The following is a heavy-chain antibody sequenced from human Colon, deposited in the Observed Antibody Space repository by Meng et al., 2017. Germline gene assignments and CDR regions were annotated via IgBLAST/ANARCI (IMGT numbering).Heavy chain of an antibody. CDR3: ARDWGDVRGGFDF. V-gene: IGHV6-1*01. Sequence: HVHLPESVPGLVKPSHNLCPTCAISGDRFSSHGAAWNQIRQSTSRGLEWLGRTYYRSKYYNYYALSVKSRITINPDTSKNQFSLQLNSVTPEDTAIYYCARDWGDVRGGFDFWGQGTLVTVSS. D-gene: IGHD3-10*02. CDR2: TYYRSKYYN. J-gene: IGHJ4*02. CDR1: GDRFSSHGAA.